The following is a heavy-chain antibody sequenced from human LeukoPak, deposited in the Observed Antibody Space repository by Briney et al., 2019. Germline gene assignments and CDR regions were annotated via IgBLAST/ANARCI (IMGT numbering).Heavy chain of an antibody. D-gene: IGHD1-1*01. J-gene: IGHJ4*02. CDR2: IYYSGST. CDR1: GGSISSYY. Sequence: SETLSLTCTVSGGSISSYYWSWIRQPPGKGLEWIGYIYYSGSTNYNASLKSRVTISVDRSKNQFSLKLTSVTAADTAVYYCARLGQLGEVSFDYWGQGTLVTVSS. V-gene: IGHV4-59*08. CDR3: ARLGQLGEVSFDY.